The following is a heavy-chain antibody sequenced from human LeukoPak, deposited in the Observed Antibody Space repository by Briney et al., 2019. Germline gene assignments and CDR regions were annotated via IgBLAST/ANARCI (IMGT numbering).Heavy chain of an antibody. D-gene: IGHD3-22*01. CDR2: IIPILGIA. J-gene: IGHJ4*02. Sequence: GASVKVSCKASGGTFSSYAISWVRQAPGQGLEWMGRIIPILGIANYAQKFQGRVTITADKSTSTAYMELSSLRSEDTAVYYCATYYYDSSGYYYYFDYWGQGTLVTVSS. V-gene: IGHV1-69*04. CDR3: ATYYYDSSGYYYYFDY. CDR1: GGTFSSYA.